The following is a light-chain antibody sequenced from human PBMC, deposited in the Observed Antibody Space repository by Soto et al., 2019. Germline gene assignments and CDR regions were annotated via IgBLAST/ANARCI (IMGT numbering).Light chain of an antibody. CDR3: QHLNDYRYT. CDR2: AAS. CDR1: QAISSS. V-gene: IGKV1-9*01. Sequence: DIQLTQSPSFLSASVGDRVTITCRASQAISSSFAWYQHNPGKAPKLLIYAASTLQNGVPSSFSGSGSGKKCTLTISSLQHEDFATYYCQHLNDYRYTFGQGTKVEIK. J-gene: IGKJ2*01.